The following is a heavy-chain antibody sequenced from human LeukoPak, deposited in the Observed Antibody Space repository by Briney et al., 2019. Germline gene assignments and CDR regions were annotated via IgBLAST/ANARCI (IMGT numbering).Heavy chain of an antibody. V-gene: IGHV4-59*08. CDR3: ARHQRGYPPLNWFDP. Sequence: SETLSLTCTVSGGSISSYYWSWIRQPPGKGLEWIGYIYYSGSPNYNPSLKSRVTISVDTSKNQFSLKLSSVTAADTAVYYCARHQRGYPPLNWFDPWGQGTLVTVSS. CDR2: IYYSGSP. J-gene: IGHJ5*02. CDR1: GGSISSYY. D-gene: IGHD3-22*01.